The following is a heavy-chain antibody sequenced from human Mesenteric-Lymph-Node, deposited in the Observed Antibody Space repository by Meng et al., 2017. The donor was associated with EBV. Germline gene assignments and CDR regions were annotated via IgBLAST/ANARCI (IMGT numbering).Heavy chain of an antibody. J-gene: IGHJ5*02. V-gene: IGHV1-3*01. CDR3: ARDLGYCSSTSCYGGWFDP. D-gene: IGHD2-2*01. CDR2: INADNGNT. Sequence: VPLVRCGAGVKKPGASVKVSCKASGYIFTTYAIHWVRQAPGQRLEWMGWINADNGNTKYSQKFQGRVTIIRDTSASTAYMELSSLRSEDTAVYYRARDLGYCSSTSCYGGWFDPWGQGTLVTVSS. CDR1: GYIFTTYA.